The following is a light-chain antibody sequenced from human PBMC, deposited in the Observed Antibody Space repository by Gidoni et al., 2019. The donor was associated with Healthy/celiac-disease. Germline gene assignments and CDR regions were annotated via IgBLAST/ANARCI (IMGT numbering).Light chain of an antibody. CDR3: QQYNSYPET. CDR1: QSISSW. CDR2: DAS. J-gene: IGKJ1*01. Sequence: IQMTQSPSTLSASVGDRVTITCRASQSISSWLAWYQQKPGKAPKLLIYDASSLESGVPSRFSGSGAGTEVTLTISSLQPDDVATYYCQQYNSYPETFGQGTKVEIK. V-gene: IGKV1-5*01.